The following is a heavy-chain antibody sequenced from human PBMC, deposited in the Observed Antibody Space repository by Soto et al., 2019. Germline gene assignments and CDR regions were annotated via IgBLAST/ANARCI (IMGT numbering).Heavy chain of an antibody. V-gene: IGHV1-18*01. Sequence: QVHLVQSGAEVKKPGASVKVSCKGSGYGFTTYGITWVRQAPGQGLEWMAWISAHNGNTNYAQKLQGRVTVTRDTSTSTANMELRSLRADDTAVYYCARGRYGDYWGQGARVTVS. CDR1: GYGFTTYG. CDR3: ARGRYGDY. J-gene: IGHJ4*02. CDR2: ISAHNGNT. D-gene: IGHD1-1*01.